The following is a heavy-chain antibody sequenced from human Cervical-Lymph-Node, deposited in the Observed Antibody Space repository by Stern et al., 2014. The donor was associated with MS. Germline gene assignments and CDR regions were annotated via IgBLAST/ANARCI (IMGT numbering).Heavy chain of an antibody. CDR2: IWYDGSNK. CDR1: GFTFSSYG. CDR3: ARDRHDLGYCSGGSCYLPDY. Sequence: DQLVESWGGVVQPGRSLRLSCAASGFTFSSYGMHWVRQAPGKGLEWVAGIWYDGSNKYYADSVKGRFTISRDNSKNTLYLQMNSLRAEDTAVYYCARDRHDLGYCSGGSCYLPDYWGQGTLVTVSS. V-gene: IGHV3-33*01. D-gene: IGHD2-15*01. J-gene: IGHJ4*02.